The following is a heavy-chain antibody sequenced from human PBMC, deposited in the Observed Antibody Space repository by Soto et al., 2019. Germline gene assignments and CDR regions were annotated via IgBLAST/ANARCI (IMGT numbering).Heavy chain of an antibody. D-gene: IGHD3-10*01. Sequence: EVQLLESGGGLVQSGGSLRLSCAPSGFTFSSYAMSWVRQAPGKGLEWVSAISGSGISTYYADSVKGRFTISRDNSKNALYLQMNSLRAEDTAVYYCARGATGGSAGSYYNFDYWGQGTLVTVSS. CDR3: ARGATGGSAGSYYNFDY. CDR2: ISGSGIST. CDR1: GFTFSSYA. V-gene: IGHV3-23*01. J-gene: IGHJ4*02.